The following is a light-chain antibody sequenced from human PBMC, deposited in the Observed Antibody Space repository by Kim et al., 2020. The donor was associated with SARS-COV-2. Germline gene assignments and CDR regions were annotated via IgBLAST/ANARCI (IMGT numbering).Light chain of an antibody. CDR2: GKN. J-gene: IGLJ2*01. V-gene: IGLV3-19*01. CDR3: NSRDSSGNHLV. Sequence: LGQTGRITCQGDSLRSYYASWYQQKPGQAPVLVIYGKNNRPSGIPDRFSGSSSGNTASLTITGAQAEDEADYYCNSRDSSGNHLVFGGGTQLTVL. CDR1: SLRSYY.